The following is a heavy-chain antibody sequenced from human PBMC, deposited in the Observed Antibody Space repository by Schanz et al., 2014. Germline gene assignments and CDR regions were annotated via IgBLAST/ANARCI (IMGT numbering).Heavy chain of an antibody. D-gene: IGHD3-10*01. J-gene: IGHJ4*02. CDR1: GFSFSSYS. V-gene: IGHV3-33*08. Sequence: DLEESGGGLIQRGESLRLSCSASGFSFSSYSMNWVRQAPGKGLEWVAVIWYDENNKYYADSVKGRFTMSRDNSKNTLYLQMNSLRAEDTAVYYCARANYRRKINFDYWGRGTLVTVSS. CDR3: ARANYRRKINFDY. CDR2: IWYDENNK.